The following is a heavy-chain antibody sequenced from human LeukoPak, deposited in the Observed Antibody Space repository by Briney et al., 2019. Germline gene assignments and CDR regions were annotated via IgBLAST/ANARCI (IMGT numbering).Heavy chain of an antibody. J-gene: IGHJ3*02. D-gene: IGHD6-13*01. Sequence: PSETLSLTCSVSGGSISSYYWSWIRQTPEKGLEWIGYIYYSGSTNYNPSLQSRVTISVDTSKDQFSLKLNSVTAADTAVYYCARDVSGAGTRRAFDIWGQGTMVIVSS. CDR2: IYYSGST. CDR3: ARDVSGAGTRRAFDI. CDR1: GGSISSYY. V-gene: IGHV4-59*01.